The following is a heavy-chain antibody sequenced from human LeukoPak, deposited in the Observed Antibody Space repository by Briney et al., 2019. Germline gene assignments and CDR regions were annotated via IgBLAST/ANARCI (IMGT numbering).Heavy chain of an antibody. CDR2: ISASGGST. J-gene: IGHJ4*02. CDR1: GFTFRSNA. Sequence: PGGSLRLSCAASGFTFRSNAMSWVRQTPGKGLEWVSGISASGGSTYYADSVKGRFTISRDNSRNTLYLQLSSLRAEDTAVYYCAKATSRGYDFDYWGQGALVTVSS. D-gene: IGHD5-12*01. V-gene: IGHV3-23*01. CDR3: AKATSRGYDFDY.